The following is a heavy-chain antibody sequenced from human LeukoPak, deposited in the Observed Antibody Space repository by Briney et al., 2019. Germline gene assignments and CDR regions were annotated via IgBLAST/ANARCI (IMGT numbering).Heavy chain of an antibody. V-gene: IGHV4-38-2*02. CDR1: GYSISSGYY. CDR3: AIAKTEHSRFDP. Sequence: SETLSLTCTVSGYSISSGYYWGWIRQPPGKGLEWIGSIYHSGSTYYNPSLKSRVTISADTSKNQFSLKLSSVTAADTAVYYCAIAKTEHSRFDPWGQGTLVTVSS. J-gene: IGHJ5*02. D-gene: IGHD6-6*01. CDR2: IYHSGST.